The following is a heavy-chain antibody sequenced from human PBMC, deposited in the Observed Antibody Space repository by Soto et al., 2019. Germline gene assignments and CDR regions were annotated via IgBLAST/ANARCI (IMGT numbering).Heavy chain of an antibody. Sequence: ASVKVSCKASGGTFSSYAISWVRQAPGQGLEWMGGIIPIFGTANYAQKFQGRVTITADESTSTAYMELSSLRSEDTAVYYCARRTLTLFAGLYYGMDVWGQGTTVTVSS. V-gene: IGHV1-69*13. D-gene: IGHD3-3*01. CDR3: ARRTLTLFAGLYYGMDV. CDR2: IIPIFGTA. J-gene: IGHJ6*02. CDR1: GGTFSSYA.